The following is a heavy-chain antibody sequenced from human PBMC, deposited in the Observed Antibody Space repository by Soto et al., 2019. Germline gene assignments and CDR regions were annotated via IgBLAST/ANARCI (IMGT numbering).Heavy chain of an antibody. J-gene: IGHJ5*02. Sequence: SETLSLTCSVSGDSITSTFYYWGWIRQPPGKGLEWIGTIYNSGSTYYNPSLKSQVTISVDTSKNQFSLKLSSVTAADTAVYYCARTSYDSSGTAADPWGQGTLVTVSS. CDR2: IYNSGST. D-gene: IGHD3-22*01. CDR3: ARTSYDSSGTAADP. V-gene: IGHV4-39*07. CDR1: GDSITSTFYY.